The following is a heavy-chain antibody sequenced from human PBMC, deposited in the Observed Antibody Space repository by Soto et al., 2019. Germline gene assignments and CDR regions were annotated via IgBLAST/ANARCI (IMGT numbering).Heavy chain of an antibody. CDR2: IYYSGST. CDR3: ARGLRYLDWLSDY. V-gene: IGHV4-59*01. CDR1: GGSISSYY. J-gene: IGHJ4*02. Sequence: SETLSLTCTVSGGSISSYYWSWIRQPPGKGLEWIGYIYYSGSTNYNPSLKSRVTISVDTSKNQFSLKLTSVTAADTAVYYCARGLRYLDWLSDYWGQGTLVTVSS. D-gene: IGHD3-9*01.